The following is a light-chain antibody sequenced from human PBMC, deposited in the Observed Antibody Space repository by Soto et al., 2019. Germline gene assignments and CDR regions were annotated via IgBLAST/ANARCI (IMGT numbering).Light chain of an antibody. Sequence: DIQMTQSPSTLSASVGDRVTITCRASQSISSWLAWYQQKPGKAPKVLIYAASSLQSGVPSRFSGSGSGTDFTLTISSLQPEDFATYYCQQSYRTPPITFGQGTRLEIK. CDR3: QQSYRTPPIT. CDR2: AAS. CDR1: QSISSW. V-gene: IGKV1-39*01. J-gene: IGKJ5*01.